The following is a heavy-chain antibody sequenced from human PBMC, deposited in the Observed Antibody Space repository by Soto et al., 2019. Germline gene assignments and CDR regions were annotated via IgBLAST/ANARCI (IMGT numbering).Heavy chain of an antibody. CDR2: IYYSGST. J-gene: IGHJ4*02. CDR3: ARVRYSYGNDY. CDR1: GGSISSYY. Sequence: QVQLQESGPGLVKPSETLSLTCTVSGGSISSYYWSWIRQPPGKGLEWIGYIYYSGSTNYNPSLKSRVTISVDTSKNQFSLKLSSVTAADTAVYYCARVRYSYGNDYWGQGTLVTVSS. V-gene: IGHV4-59*01. D-gene: IGHD5-18*01.